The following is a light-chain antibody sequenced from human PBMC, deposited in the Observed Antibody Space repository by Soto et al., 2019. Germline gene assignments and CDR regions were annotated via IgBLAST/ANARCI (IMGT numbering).Light chain of an antibody. J-gene: IGLJ1*01. V-gene: IGLV2-23*02. CDR3: CSYAGSSFYV. Sequence: QSALTQPASVSGSPGQSITISCTGTSSDVGSYNLVSWYQQHPGKAPKLMIYEVSKRPSGVSNRFSGSKSGNTASLTISVLQAEDESYYYCCSYAGSSFYVFGTGTKLTVL. CDR2: EVS. CDR1: SSDVGSYNL.